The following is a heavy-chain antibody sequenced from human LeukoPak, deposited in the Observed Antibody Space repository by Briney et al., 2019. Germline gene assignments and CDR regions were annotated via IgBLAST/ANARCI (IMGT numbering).Heavy chain of an antibody. CDR2: IRYDGSNK. V-gene: IGHV3-30*02. Sequence: GGSLRLSCAASGFTFSSYAMSWVRQAPGKWLEWVAFIRYDGSNKYYADSVKGRFTISRDNSKNTLYLQMNSLRAEDTAVYYCAKPHLDYGGDAFDIWGQGTMVTVSS. CDR3: AKPHLDYGGDAFDI. D-gene: IGHD3-16*01. J-gene: IGHJ3*02. CDR1: GFTFSSYA.